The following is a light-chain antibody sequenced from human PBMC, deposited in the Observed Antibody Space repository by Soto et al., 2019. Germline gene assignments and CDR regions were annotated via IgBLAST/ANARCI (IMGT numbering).Light chain of an antibody. CDR2: CAS. CDR3: QQYGNSLA. Sequence: EIVLTQSPGTLSLSPGESATLSCRASQSVSSSYLAWYQQKPGQAPRLLIYCASSRATGIPDRFSGSGSGTDFTLTISRLEPEDFAVYYCQQYGNSLAFGPGTKLEIK. CDR1: QSVSSSY. J-gene: IGKJ2*01. V-gene: IGKV3-20*01.